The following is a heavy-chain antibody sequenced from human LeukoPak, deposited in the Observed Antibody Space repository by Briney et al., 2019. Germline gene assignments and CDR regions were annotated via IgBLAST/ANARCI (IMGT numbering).Heavy chain of an antibody. J-gene: IGHJ4*02. Sequence: ASVKVSCKASGGTFSSYAISWVRQAPGQGLEWMGRIIPILGIANYAQKFQGRVTITADESTSTAYMELSSLRSEDTAVYYCARGPMNGDYALTHFDYWGQGTLVTVSS. CDR2: IIPILGIA. CDR3: ARGPMNGDYALTHFDY. CDR1: GGTFSSYA. D-gene: IGHD4-17*01. V-gene: IGHV1-69*04.